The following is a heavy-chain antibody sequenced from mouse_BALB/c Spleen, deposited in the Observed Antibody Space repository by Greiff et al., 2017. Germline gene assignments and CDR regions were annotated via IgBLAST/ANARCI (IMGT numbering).Heavy chain of an antibody. Sequence: QVQLQQSGPELVKPGASVRISCKASGYTFTSYYIHWVKQRPGQGLEWIGWIYPGNVNTKYNEKFKGKATLTADKSSSTAYMQLSSLTSEDSAVYVCARFHYGNYYAMDYWGQGTSVTVSS. V-gene: IGHV1S56*01. J-gene: IGHJ4*01. CDR1: GYTFTSYY. D-gene: IGHD2-1*01. CDR2: IYPGNVNT. CDR3: ARFHYGNYYAMDY.